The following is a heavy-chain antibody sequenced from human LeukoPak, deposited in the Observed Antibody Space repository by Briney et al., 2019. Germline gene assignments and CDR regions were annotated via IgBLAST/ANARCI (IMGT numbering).Heavy chain of an antibody. D-gene: IGHD3-22*01. CDR2: ISAYNGNT. CDR3: ARGLYYDTNGYPALQY. CDR1: GYTFTNYG. Sequence: ASLKVSCKPSGYTFTNYGFSWVRHAPGQGREWMGWISAYNGNTNYARKVQDRITMTTDTSTSTAYMELRSLGSDDTAVYRCARGLYYDTNGYPALQYWGQGTLVTVSS. V-gene: IGHV1-18*01. J-gene: IGHJ4*02.